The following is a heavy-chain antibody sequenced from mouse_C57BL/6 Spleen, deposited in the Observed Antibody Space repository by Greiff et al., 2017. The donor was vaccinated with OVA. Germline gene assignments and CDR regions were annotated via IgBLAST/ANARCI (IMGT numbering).Heavy chain of an antibody. V-gene: IGHV1-22*01. J-gene: IGHJ2*01. D-gene: IGHD1-1*01. CDR2: INPNNGGT. CDR3: ARWGGGYYGSGY. Sequence: EVQLQQSGPELVKPGASVKMSCKASGYTFTDYNMHWVKQSHGKSLEWIGYINPNNGGTSYNQKFKGKATLTVNKSSSTAYMELRSLTSEDSAVYYCARWGGGYYGSGYWGQGTTLTVSS. CDR1: GYTFTDYN.